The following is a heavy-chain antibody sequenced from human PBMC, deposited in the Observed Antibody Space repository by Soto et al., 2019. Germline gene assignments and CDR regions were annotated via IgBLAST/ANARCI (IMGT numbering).Heavy chain of an antibody. J-gene: IGHJ6*02. CDR2: VIPVFGAS. V-gene: IGHV1-69*01. D-gene: IGHD6-13*01. Sequence: QVQLVQSGDEVKKPGSSVKVSCKTSGGTFSTYAITWVRQAPGQGLEWMGGVIPVFGASNYAQKFQGRVTITADESTSTVYMELSSLRSEDTAVYFCASPREFAPAGSYYYYYYGLDVWGQGTSVTVSS. CDR3: ASPREFAPAGSYYYYYYGLDV. CDR1: GGTFSTYA.